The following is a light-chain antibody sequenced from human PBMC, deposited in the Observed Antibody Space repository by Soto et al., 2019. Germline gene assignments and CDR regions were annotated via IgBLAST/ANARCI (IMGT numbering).Light chain of an antibody. J-gene: IGKJ1*01. CDR3: QQYNTYST. V-gene: IGKV1-5*01. CDR2: DAS. CDR1: QSVSSW. Sequence: DIQMPPSPSTLSASIGACFSITGRASQSVSSWLAWYQQKPRKPPKLLIYDASRLQGGVPSRFSGSGSGTEFTLTITSLQPDDFATYFRQQYNTYSTFGQGTKVDIK.